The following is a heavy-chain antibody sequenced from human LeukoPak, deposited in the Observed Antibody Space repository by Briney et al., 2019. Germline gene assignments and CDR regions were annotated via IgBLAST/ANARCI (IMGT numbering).Heavy chain of an antibody. CDR2: IWSGSTTG. V-gene: IGHV3-33*01. CDR1: GFIFSAHG. CDR3: ARDIWNDGNYYMDV. Sequence: PGRSLRLSCAASGFIFSAHGMHWVRQAPGQGLEWVALIWSGSTTGLYADSVKGRFTVSRDTNTLYLQMNSLRAEDTAVYYCARDIWNDGNYYMDVWGKGTTVTVSS. J-gene: IGHJ6*03. D-gene: IGHD1-1*01.